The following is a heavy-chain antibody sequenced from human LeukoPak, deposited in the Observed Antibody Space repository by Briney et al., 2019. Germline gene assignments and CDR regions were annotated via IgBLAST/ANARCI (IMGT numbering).Heavy chain of an antibody. J-gene: IGHJ3*02. CDR1: GYTFTGYY. D-gene: IGHD7-27*01. Sequence: SENVSCKASGYTFTGYYVHWVRQAPGQGLEWMGWINPNSGGTKYAQKFQGRVTMTRDTSITTAYMELTSLEFDDTAVYYCARTRLTGDPYEAFDIWGQWTMVTVSS. CDR2: INPNSGGT. CDR3: ARTRLTGDPYEAFDI. V-gene: IGHV1-2*02.